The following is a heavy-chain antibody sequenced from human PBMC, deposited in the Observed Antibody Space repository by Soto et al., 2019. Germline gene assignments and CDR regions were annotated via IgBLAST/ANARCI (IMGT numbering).Heavy chain of an antibody. J-gene: IGHJ4*02. D-gene: IGHD3-9*01. CDR2: IIPILGIA. Sequence: QVQLVQSGAEVKKPGSSVKVSCKASGGTFSSYTISWVRQAPGQGLEWMGRIIPILGIANYAQKFQGRVTITGDKPTSTAYMELSSLSSEDTALHYCARGHTDILTRYYSPHDYWRQGTLVTVSS. CDR3: ARGHTDILTRYYSPHDY. CDR1: GGTFSSYT. V-gene: IGHV1-69*02.